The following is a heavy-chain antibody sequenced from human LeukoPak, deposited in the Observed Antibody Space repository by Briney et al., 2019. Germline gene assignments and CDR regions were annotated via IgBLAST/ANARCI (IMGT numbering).Heavy chain of an antibody. D-gene: IGHD4-17*01. Sequence: GRSLRLSCGTSGFTFSNFGMHWVRQAPGKGLEWVSSISNSSTYIYYADSVRGRFTISRDNAKNSLYLQMNSLRAEDTAVYYCARDRGTTVTTSIGHWGQGTLVTVSS. V-gene: IGHV3-21*01. CDR3: ARDRGTTVTTSIGH. CDR2: ISNSSTYI. J-gene: IGHJ4*02. CDR1: GFTFSNFG.